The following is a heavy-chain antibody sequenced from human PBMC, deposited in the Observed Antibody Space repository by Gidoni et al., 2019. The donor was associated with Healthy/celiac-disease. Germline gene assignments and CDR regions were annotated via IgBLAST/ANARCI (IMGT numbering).Heavy chain of an antibody. D-gene: IGHD3-3*01. V-gene: IGHV3-73*02. J-gene: IGHJ4*02. CDR3: TRQRGGGVVSFDY. CDR2: IRSKANSYAT. CDR1: GFPFRCSA. Sequence: EVQLVESGGGLVQPGVSLKLSCDASGFPFRCSAMHWVRQASGKGLEGVGRIRSKANSYATAYAASVKGRFTISRDDSKNTAYLQMNSLKTEDTAVYYCTRQRGGGVVSFDYWGQGTLVTVSS.